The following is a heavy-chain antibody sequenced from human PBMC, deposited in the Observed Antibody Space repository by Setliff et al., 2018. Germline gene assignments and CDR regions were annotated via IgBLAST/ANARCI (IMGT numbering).Heavy chain of an antibody. CDR3: ARDQTPYNWGFNNAFDI. CDR2: ISSSSITI. J-gene: IGHJ3*02. Sequence: SGFTFSSYSMNWVRQAPGKGLEWVSYISSSSITIYYADSVKGRFTISRDNAKNSLYLQMNSLRAEDTAVYYCARDQTPYNWGFNNAFDIWGQGTMVTVSS. D-gene: IGHD7-27*01. CDR1: GFTFSSYS. V-gene: IGHV3-48*01.